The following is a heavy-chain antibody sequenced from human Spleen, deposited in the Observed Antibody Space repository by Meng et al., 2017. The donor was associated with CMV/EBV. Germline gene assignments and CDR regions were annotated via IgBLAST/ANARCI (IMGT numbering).Heavy chain of an antibody. CDR1: GYTFTVYY. CDR3: ARAPILVMVAPGDY. J-gene: IGHJ4*02. D-gene: IGHD2-21*01. Sequence: ASVKVSCKASGYTFTVYYMHWVRQAPGQGLEWMGWINPNSGGTNYAQKFQGRVTMTRDTSISTAYMELSRLRSDDTAVYYCARAPILVMVAPGDYWGQGTLVTVSS. CDR2: INPNSGGT. V-gene: IGHV1-2*02.